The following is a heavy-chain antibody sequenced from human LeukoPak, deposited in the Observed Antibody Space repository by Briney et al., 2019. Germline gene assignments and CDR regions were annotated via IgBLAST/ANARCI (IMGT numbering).Heavy chain of an antibody. J-gene: IGHJ6*03. CDR1: GGSISSSSYY. V-gene: IGHV4-39*07. CDR2: IYYSGST. Sequence: SETLSLTCTVSGGSISSSSYYWGWIRQPPGKGLEWIGSIYYSGSTYYNPSLKSRVTISVDTSKNQFSLKLSSVTAADTAVYYCARQVAGTRNYYYMDVWGKGTTVTVSS. D-gene: IGHD6-19*01. CDR3: ARQVAGTRNYYYMDV.